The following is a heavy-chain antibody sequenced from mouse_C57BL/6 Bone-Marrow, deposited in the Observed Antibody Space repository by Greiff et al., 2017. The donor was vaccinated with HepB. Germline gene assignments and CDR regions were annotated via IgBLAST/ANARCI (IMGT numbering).Heavy chain of an antibody. V-gene: IGHV5-9*01. CDR3: ARQGGNPFAY. CDR2: ISGGGGNT. CDR1: GFTFSSYT. J-gene: IGHJ3*01. Sequence: LQQSGGGLVKPGGSLKLSCAASGFTFSSYTMSWVRQTPEKRLEWVATISGGGGNTYYPDSVKGRFTISRDNAKNTLYLQMSSLRSEDTALYYCARQGGNPFAYWGQGTLVTVSA. D-gene: IGHD2-1*01.